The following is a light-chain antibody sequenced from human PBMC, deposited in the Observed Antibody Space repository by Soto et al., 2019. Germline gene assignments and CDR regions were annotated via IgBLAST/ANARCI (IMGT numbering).Light chain of an antibody. Sequence: EIVLTQSPGTLSLSAGERATLSCRASQSVSSSYLAWYQQKPCQAPRLFIYGASTRATGIPDRFSGSGSGTDFTLTISRLEPEDFAVYYCQQYGSSPQTFGQGTKVEIK. V-gene: IGKV3-20*01. CDR2: GAS. J-gene: IGKJ1*01. CDR1: QSVSSSY. CDR3: QQYGSSPQT.